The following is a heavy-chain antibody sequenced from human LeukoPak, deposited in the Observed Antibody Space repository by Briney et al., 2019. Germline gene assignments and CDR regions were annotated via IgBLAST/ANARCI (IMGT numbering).Heavy chain of an antibody. Sequence: GRSLRLSCAASGFTFSSYGMHWVRQAPGKGLEWVAVISYDGSNKYYADSVKGRFTISRDNAKNSLYLQMNSLRAEDTAVYYCARDLGYCSSTSCYPPRGFYYYGMDVWGQGTTVTVSS. J-gene: IGHJ6*02. CDR3: ARDLGYCSSTSCYPPRGFYYYGMDV. D-gene: IGHD2-2*01. CDR2: ISYDGSNK. CDR1: GFTFSSYG. V-gene: IGHV3-30*03.